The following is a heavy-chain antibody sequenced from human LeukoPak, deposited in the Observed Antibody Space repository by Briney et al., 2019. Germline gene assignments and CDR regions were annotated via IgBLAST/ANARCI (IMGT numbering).Heavy chain of an antibody. CDR3: ARDRVATNWNYHPMFDY. D-gene: IGHD1-7*01. CDR2: ISYDGSNK. J-gene: IGHJ4*02. CDR1: GFTFSSYG. V-gene: IGHV3-30*03. Sequence: PGRSLRLSCAASGFTFSSYGMHWVRQAPGKGLEWVAVISYDGSNKYYADSVKGRFTISRDNSKNTLYLQMDSLRAEDTAVYYCARDRVATNWNYHPMFDYWGQGSLVTVSS.